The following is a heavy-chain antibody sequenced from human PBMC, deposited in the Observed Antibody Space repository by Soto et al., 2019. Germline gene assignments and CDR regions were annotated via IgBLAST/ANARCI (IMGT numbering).Heavy chain of an antibody. V-gene: IGHV2-5*02. CDR2: SYWDDDK. Sequence: SGPTLVNPTQTLTLTCTFSGFSLSTSGVGVGWIRQPPGKALEWLAPSYWDDDKRYSPSLKSRLTITKDTSNNQVVLTMTNMDPVDTATYYCAHSLIGYYYDSSGSNWFDPWGQGTLVTVSS. CDR3: AHSLIGYYYDSSGSNWFDP. D-gene: IGHD3-22*01. J-gene: IGHJ5*02. CDR1: GFSLSTSGVG.